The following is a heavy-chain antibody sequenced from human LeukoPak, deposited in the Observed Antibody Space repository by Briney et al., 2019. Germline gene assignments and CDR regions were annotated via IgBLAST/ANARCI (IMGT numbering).Heavy chain of an antibody. Sequence: GGSLRLSCAASGFTLSSYSMKWVREAPGKGLERVSSISSSSSYIYYADSVKGRFTISRDNAKSSLYLQMSSLRAEDTAVYYCARGSSGWYGGHNWFDPWGQGTLVTVSS. J-gene: IGHJ5*02. CDR3: ARGSSGWYGGHNWFDP. V-gene: IGHV3-21*01. CDR2: ISSSSSYI. D-gene: IGHD6-19*01. CDR1: GFTLSSYS.